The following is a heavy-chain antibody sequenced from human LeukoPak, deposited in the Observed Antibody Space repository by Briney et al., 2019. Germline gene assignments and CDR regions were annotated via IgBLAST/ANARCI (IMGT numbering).Heavy chain of an antibody. CDR3: ARVRGSYHFDY. J-gene: IGHJ4*02. V-gene: IGHV3-48*01. CDR2: ITSSSSAI. D-gene: IGHD1-26*01. CDR1: GIPFRGYK. Sequence: GGALRLSFAAPGIPFRGYKINWGRPAPREGGGWVSYITSSSSAIYYADSVKGRFTISRDNAKNSLYLQINSLRAEDTAVYYCARVRGSYHFDYWGQGTLATVSS.